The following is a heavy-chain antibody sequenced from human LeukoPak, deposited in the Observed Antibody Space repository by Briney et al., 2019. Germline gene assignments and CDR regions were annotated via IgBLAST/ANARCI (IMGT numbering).Heavy chain of an antibody. J-gene: IGHJ5*02. CDR2: AYYSGST. Sequence: SETLSLTCTVSGVSISSGDYYWSWIRQPPGKGLEWIGYAYYSGSTYYNPSLKSRVTISVDTSKNQFSLKLSSVTAADTAVYYCARPYYYDSRIDPWGQGTRVTVSS. V-gene: IGHV4-30-4*01. CDR3: ARPYYYDSRIDP. CDR1: GVSISSGDYY. D-gene: IGHD3-22*01.